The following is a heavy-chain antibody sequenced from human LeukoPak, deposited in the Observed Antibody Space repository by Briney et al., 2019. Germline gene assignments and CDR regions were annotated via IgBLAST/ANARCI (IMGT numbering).Heavy chain of an antibody. D-gene: IGHD6-19*01. Sequence: TGGSLRLSCAASGFSCSNYGMHWVRQAPGKGLEWVAMISYDGKSQHYGDSVKGRFTISRDNSKSTVYLQMNSLRPEDSAMYYCAKDLYGGGWYNYFDPWGQGTQVTVSS. CDR3: AKDLYGGGWYNYFDP. V-gene: IGHV3-30*18. CDR2: ISYDGKSQ. J-gene: IGHJ5*02. CDR1: GFSCSNYG.